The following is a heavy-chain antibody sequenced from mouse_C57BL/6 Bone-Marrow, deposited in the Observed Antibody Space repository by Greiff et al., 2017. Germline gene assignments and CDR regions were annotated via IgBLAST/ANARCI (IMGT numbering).Heavy chain of an antibody. CDR1: GYTFTGYW. CDR2: ILPGSGST. J-gene: IGHJ3*01. V-gene: IGHV1-9*01. CDR3: ARSKRSHYYGSSPFAY. Sequence: VKLQQSGAELMKPGASVKLSCKATGYTFTGYWIEWVKQRPGHGLEWIGEILPGSGSTNYTEKFKGKATFTADTSSNTAYMQLSRLTTEDSAIYYCARSKRSHYYGSSPFAYGGQGTLVTVSA. D-gene: IGHD1-1*01.